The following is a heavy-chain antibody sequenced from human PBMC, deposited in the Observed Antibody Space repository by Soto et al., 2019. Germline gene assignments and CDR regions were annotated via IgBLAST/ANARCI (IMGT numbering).Heavy chain of an antibody. Sequence: SETLSLTCAVYGGSFSGDYWSWIRQPPGKGLEWIGEINHSGSTNYNPSLKSRVTISVDTSKNQFSLKLSSVTAADTAVYYCARQWLVLYYYYGMDVWGQGTTVT. V-gene: IGHV4-34*01. CDR1: GGSFSGDY. J-gene: IGHJ6*02. D-gene: IGHD6-19*01. CDR3: ARQWLVLYYYYGMDV. CDR2: INHSGST.